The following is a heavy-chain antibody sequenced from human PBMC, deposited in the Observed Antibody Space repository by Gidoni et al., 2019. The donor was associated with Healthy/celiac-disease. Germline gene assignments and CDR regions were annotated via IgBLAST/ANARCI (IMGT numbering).Heavy chain of an antibody. CDR1: GFTFSGYG. D-gene: IGHD6-6*01. V-gene: IGHV3-7*01. CDR2: IKQDGSEK. Sequence: EVQLVESGGGLVQPGGSLRLCCAASGFTFSGYGMSGVRPAPGKGLAWVANIKQDGSEKYYGASVKGRFTISRDNAKNSLYLQMNSLRAEDTAVYYCARDRREKIAARLSWFDPWGQGTLVTVSS. CDR3: ARDRREKIAARLSWFDP. J-gene: IGHJ5*02.